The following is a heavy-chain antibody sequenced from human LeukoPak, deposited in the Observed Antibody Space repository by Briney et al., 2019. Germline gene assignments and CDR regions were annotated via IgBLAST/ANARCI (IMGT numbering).Heavy chain of an antibody. J-gene: IGHJ4*02. D-gene: IGHD3-22*01. CDR2: ISSSSSTI. CDR1: GFTFSSYS. CDR3: ASARVTMIPRGTINDY. V-gene: IGHV3-48*04. Sequence: GGSLRLSCAASGFTFSSYSMNWVRQASGKGLEWVSYISSSSSTIYYADSVKGRFTISRDNAKNSLYLQMNSLRAEDTAVYYCASARVTMIPRGTINDYWGQGTLVTVSS.